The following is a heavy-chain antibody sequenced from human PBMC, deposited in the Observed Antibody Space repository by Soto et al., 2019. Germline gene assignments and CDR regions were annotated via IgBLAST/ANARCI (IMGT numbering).Heavy chain of an antibody. CDR2: ISGSGGST. CDR1: GFTFSSYA. D-gene: IGHD2-2*02. CDR3: AKLGCSSTSCYKGTYFDY. V-gene: IGHV3-23*01. Sequence: EVQLLESGGGLVQPGGSLRLSCAASGFTFSSYAMSWVRQAPGKGLEWVSAISGSGGSTYYADSVKGRFTISSDNSRNTLDLQMNSLRAEDTAVYYCAKLGCSSTSCYKGTYFDYWGQGTLVTVSS. J-gene: IGHJ4*02.